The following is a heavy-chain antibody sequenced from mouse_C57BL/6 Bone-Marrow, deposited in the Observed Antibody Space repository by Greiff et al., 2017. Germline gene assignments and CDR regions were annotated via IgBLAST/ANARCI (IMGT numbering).Heavy chain of an antibody. Sequence: QVQLQQPGAELVRPGTSVKLSCKASGYTFTSYWMHWVKQRPGQGLEWIGVIDPSDSYTNYNQKFKGKATLTVDTSSSTAYMQLSSLTSEDSAVYYCARTYGKGDFDVWGTGTTVTVSS. J-gene: IGHJ1*03. D-gene: IGHD2-1*01. CDR3: ARTYGKGDFDV. CDR1: GYTFTSYW. V-gene: IGHV1-59*01. CDR2: IDPSDSYT.